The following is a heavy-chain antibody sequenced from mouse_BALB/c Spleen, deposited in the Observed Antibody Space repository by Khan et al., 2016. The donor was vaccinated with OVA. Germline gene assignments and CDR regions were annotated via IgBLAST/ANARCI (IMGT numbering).Heavy chain of an antibody. V-gene: IGHV1-54*01. J-gene: IGHJ3*01. CDR1: GYAFTNYL. CDR2: INPGSGGT. CDR3: VRGGYGSLAY. Sequence: QVRLQQSGAELVRPGTSVKVSCKASGYAFTNYLIEWVKQRPGQGLEWIGVINPGSGGTNYNEKFKGRATLTADKSSSTAYMQLSSLTSDDSAVYFCVRGGYGSLAYWGQGTLVTVSA. D-gene: IGHD1-1*02.